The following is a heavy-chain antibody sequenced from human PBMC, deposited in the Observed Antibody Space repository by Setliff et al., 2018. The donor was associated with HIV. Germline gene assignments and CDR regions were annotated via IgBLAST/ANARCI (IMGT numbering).Heavy chain of an antibody. Sequence: GGSLRLSCAASGFTFSDYYMNWVRQAPGKGLEWVSSISSSGNYMFYADSVKGRFTISRDNAGNSLSLLMNSLRAEDTAVYFCARDKDMTVAFDLWGQGTPVTVS. CDR3: ARDKDMTVAFDL. J-gene: IGHJ4*02. CDR1: GFTFSDYY. CDR2: ISSSGNYM. V-gene: IGHV3-21*01. D-gene: IGHD6-19*01.